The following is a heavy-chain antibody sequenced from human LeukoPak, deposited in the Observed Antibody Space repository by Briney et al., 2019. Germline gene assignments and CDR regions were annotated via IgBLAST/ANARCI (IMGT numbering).Heavy chain of an antibody. D-gene: IGHD3-9*01. CDR3: AREGPHYDILLYYYGMDV. Sequence: GASVKVSCKTSGYMFTGYAISWVRQATGQGLEWMGWMNPNSGNTGYAQKFQGRVTMTRNTSISTAYMELSSLRSEDTAVYYCAREGPHYDILLYYYGMDVWGQGTTVTVSS. CDR1: GYMFTGYA. CDR2: MNPNSGNT. V-gene: IGHV1-8*02. J-gene: IGHJ6*02.